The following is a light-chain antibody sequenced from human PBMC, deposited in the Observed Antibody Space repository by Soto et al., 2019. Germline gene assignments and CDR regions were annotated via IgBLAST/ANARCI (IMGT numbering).Light chain of an antibody. CDR3: QQYNNWQWA. J-gene: IGKJ1*01. Sequence: EIVMTQSPATLSVSPGERATLSCRASQSVSSNLAWYPQKPGQAPRLLIYGASTRATGIPARFSGSGSGTEFTLTISSLQSEDFAVYYCQQYNNWQWAFGQGTKVEIK. CDR1: QSVSSN. V-gene: IGKV3-15*01. CDR2: GAS.